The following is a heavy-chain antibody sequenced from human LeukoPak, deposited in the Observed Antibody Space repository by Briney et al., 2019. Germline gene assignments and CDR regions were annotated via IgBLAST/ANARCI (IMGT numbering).Heavy chain of an antibody. CDR2: ISSDESRT. J-gene: IGHJ2*01. CDR3: AKVLGYGDSSYWYFDL. CDR1: GFTFSSYW. Sequence: GGSLRLSCAASGFTFSSYWMHWVRQAPGKGLVWVSRISSDESRTNYADSVKGRFTISRDNSKNTLYLQMNSLRAEDTAVYYCAKVLGYGDSSYWYFDLWGRGTLVTVSS. D-gene: IGHD3-22*01. V-gene: IGHV3-74*01.